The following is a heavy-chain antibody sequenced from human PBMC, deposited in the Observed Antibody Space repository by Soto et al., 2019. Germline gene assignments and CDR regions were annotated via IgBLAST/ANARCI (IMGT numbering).Heavy chain of an antibody. CDR3: EKFGSVIGGSSNQNYYYYMDV. CDR2: MNPNSGKI. Sequence: VSVKVSCKASGYPFTSYDMNWVRQANAQGLECMGWMNPNSGKIGYAQKFQDRVTMTRNTSIRIAYTDLSGVRSEHTAVYHCEKFGSVIGGSSNQNYYYYMDVWGQGTTVTVSS. D-gene: IGHD2-2*01. V-gene: IGHV1-8*01. CDR1: GYPFTSYD. J-gene: IGHJ6*03.